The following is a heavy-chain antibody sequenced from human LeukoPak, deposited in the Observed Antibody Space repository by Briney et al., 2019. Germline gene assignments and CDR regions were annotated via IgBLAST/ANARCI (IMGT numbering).Heavy chain of an antibody. V-gene: IGHV4-28*03. CDR2: IYTSGSP. CDR3: ARGRKYCTHGVCYKMDWFDP. J-gene: IGHJ5*02. Sequence: SETLSLTCAVSGYSISSSNWWGWIRQPAGKGLEWIGRIYTSGSPNYNPSLKSRVTISVDTSKNPFSLKLSSVTAADTAVYYCARGRKYCTHGVCYKMDWFDPWGQGTLVTVSS. CDR1: GYSISSSNW. D-gene: IGHD2-8*01.